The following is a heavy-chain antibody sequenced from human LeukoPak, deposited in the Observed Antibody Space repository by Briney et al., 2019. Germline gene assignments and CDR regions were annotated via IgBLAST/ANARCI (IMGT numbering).Heavy chain of an antibody. J-gene: IGHJ4*02. V-gene: IGHV3-7*01. CDR3: ARGYCSSTSCYLFDH. D-gene: IGHD2-2*01. CDR2: IKQDGSEK. Sequence: GGSLRPSCAASGFTFINYWMSWVRQAPGKGLEWVANIKQDGSEKYYVDSVEGRFTISRDNAKNSLYLQMNSLRAEDTAVYYCARGYCSSTSCYLFDHWGQGTLVTVSS. CDR1: GFTFINYW.